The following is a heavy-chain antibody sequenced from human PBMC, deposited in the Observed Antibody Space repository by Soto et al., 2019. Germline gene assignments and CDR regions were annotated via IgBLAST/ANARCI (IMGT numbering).Heavy chain of an antibody. CDR2: IYFTGTT. J-gene: IGHJ4*02. Sequence: PSETLSLTCPVSGGSISSRGYSWRWIRQYPGKGLEWIGYIYFTGTTYYSPSLKSRVTISVDTSKNQSSLKLSSVTAADTAVYYCARFDYGGSYFDQWGQGTQVTVSS. CDR1: GGSISSRGYS. V-gene: IGHV4-31*03. D-gene: IGHD4-17*01. CDR3: ARFDYGGSYFDQ.